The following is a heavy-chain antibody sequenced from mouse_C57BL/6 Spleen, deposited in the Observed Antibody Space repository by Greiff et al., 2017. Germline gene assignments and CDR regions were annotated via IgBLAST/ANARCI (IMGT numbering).Heavy chain of an antibody. CDR3: ARKDYYGSSYRYFDV. CDR2: SNPNNGGT. Sequence: EVQLQQSGPELVKPGASVKISCKASGYTFTDYYMNWVKQSHGKSLEWIGDSNPNNGGTSYNQKFKGKATLTVDKSSSTAYMELRSLTSEDSAVYYCARKDYYGSSYRYFDVWGTGTTVTVSS. CDR1: GYTFTDYY. J-gene: IGHJ1*03. V-gene: IGHV1-26*01. D-gene: IGHD1-1*01.